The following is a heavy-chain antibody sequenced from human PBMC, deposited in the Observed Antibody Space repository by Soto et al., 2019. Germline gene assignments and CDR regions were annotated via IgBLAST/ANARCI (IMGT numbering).Heavy chain of an antibody. Sequence: PSETLSLTCTVSGGSISTYYWSWIRQPAGKGLEWIGRIYSSGSTNYNPSLKSRVTMSVDTPKNQFSLKMSSVTAADTAVYYCAREGKGVPYSFDYWGQGTLVTLSS. V-gene: IGHV4-4*07. CDR1: GGSISTYY. CDR3: AREGKGVPYSFDY. D-gene: IGHD3-10*01. CDR2: IYSSGST. J-gene: IGHJ4*02.